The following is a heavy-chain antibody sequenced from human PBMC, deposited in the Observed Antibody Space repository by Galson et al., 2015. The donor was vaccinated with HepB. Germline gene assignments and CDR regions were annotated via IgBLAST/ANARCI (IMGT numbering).Heavy chain of an antibody. CDR3: AKDRGTTFYYYYGMDV. D-gene: IGHD1-1*01. CDR2: INPNSGGT. V-gene: IGHV1-2*06. Sequence: SVKVSCKASGYPFTGHFMHWVRQAPGQGLEWMGRINPNSGGTSYEQKFQGRVTMTTDTSLRTAYMELSGLTSDDTAIYYCAKDRGTTFYYYYGMDVWGQGTTVTVSS. CDR1: GYPFTGHF. J-gene: IGHJ6*02.